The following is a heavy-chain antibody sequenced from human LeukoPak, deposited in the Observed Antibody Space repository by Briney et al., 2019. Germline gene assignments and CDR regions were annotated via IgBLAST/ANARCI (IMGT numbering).Heavy chain of an antibody. D-gene: IGHD2-2*02. Sequence: GGSLRLSCAASGFTFSSYSMNWVRQAPGKGLEWVSSISSSSSYIYYADSVKGRFTISRDNAKNPLYLQMNSLRAEGTGVYYCARDPRRYCSSTSCYSREPWFDPWGQGTLVTVSS. CDR2: ISSSSSYI. CDR3: ARDPRRYCSSTSCYSREPWFDP. J-gene: IGHJ5*02. CDR1: GFTFSSYS. V-gene: IGHV3-21*04.